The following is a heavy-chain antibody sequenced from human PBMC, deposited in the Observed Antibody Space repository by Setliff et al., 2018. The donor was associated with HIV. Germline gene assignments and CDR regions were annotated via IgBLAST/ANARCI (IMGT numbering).Heavy chain of an antibody. CDR3: ARASTRIGYDSSGYPFDY. CDR2: IYYSGST. CDR1: GGSISSSSYY. V-gene: IGHV4-39*07. Sequence: SETLSLTCTVSGGSISSSSYYWGWIRQPPGKGLEWIGGIYYSGSTYYNPSLKSRVTISVDTSKNQFSLKLSSVTAADTAVSYCARASTRIGYDSSGYPFDYWGQGTLVTVSS. D-gene: IGHD3-22*01. J-gene: IGHJ4*02.